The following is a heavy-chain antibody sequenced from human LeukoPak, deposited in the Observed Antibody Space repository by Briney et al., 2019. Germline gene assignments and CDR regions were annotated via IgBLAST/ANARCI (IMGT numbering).Heavy chain of an antibody. CDR2: INSDGSTR. V-gene: IGHV3-74*01. CDR1: GFTFTTSW. CDR3: VRPQDGYNGFDC. D-gene: IGHD5-24*01. Sequence: GGSLRLSGAASGFTFTTSWMHWVRQAPGKGLVWVSRINSDGSTRNYADSVKGRFTISRDNAKNALYLQMDSLRAEDAAVYYCVRPQDGYNGFDCWGQGTLVTVSS. J-gene: IGHJ4*02.